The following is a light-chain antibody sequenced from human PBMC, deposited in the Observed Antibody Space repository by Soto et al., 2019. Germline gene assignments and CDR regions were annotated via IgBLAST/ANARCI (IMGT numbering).Light chain of an antibody. Sequence: EIVLTQSPATLSLSPGETATLSCRASQSVSSSLAWYQQKPGQAPRRLLYDTSNRATGIPGRFSGSASAPAFPLSIRTQASHDFAVSSCQQSGSIGGGTQ. CDR1: QSVSSS. CDR3: QQSGS. CDR2: DTS. J-gene: IGKJ4*01. V-gene: IGKV3-11*01.